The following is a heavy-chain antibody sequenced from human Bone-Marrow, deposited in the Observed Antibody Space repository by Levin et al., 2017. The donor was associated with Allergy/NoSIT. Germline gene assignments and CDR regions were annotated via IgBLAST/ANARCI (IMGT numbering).Heavy chain of an antibody. J-gene: IGHJ6*02. Sequence: QPGGSLRLSCVGSGNTVQDHAMHWVRLVPGKGLEWVSGIYWNGGGADYADSVKGRFTISRDNAKNSLYLEMNSLRAEDTALYYCGKDIAAGGMDVWGHGTTVTVSS. CDR2: IYWNGGGA. D-gene: IGHD3-10*01. V-gene: IGHV3-9*01. CDR1: GNTVQDHA. CDR3: GKDIAAGGMDV.